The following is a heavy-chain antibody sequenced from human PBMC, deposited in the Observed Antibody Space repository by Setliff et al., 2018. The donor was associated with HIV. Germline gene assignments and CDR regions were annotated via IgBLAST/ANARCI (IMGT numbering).Heavy chain of an antibody. CDR1: GGSFSGYY. V-gene: IGHV4-34*01. J-gene: IGHJ4*02. CDR2: INQSGNT. CDR3: ARGAPYDYVWGSYRHFDY. Sequence: SETLSLTCTVYGGSFSGYYWSWIRQPPGMGLEWIGEINQSGNTNYNPSLKSRVTISVDTSRNQFSLKLSSVTAADTAVYFCARGAPYDYVWGSYRHFDYWGQGTLVTVSS. D-gene: IGHD3-16*02.